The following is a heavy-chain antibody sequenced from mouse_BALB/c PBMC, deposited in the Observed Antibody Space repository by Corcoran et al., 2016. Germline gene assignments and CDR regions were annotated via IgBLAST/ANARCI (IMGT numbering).Heavy chain of an antibody. J-gene: IGHJ2*01. V-gene: IGHV1-18*01. CDR2: INPRSRGT. D-gene: IGHD1-1*01. Sequence: EVLLQQSGPVLVKPGASVKITCKTSGYTFTEYNMDCVQQSHGKSLEWIGDINPRSRGTIYNQTFEGRATLTVDKSSSTAYMELRRLTSEYTAVYYCARWGITTFYCWGQGTTVTVSS. CDR1: GYTFTEYN. CDR3: ARWGITTFYC.